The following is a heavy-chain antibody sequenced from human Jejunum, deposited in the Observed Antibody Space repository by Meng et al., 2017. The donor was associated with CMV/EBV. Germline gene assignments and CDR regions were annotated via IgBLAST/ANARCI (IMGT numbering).Heavy chain of an antibody. CDR2: ISGSDNYI. D-gene: IGHD5-12*01. CDR3: ARDKDVDPILGLRAFDS. V-gene: IGHV3-21*01. CDR1: GFSFNTYS. Sequence: EVHLVESGGGLVKPGESLKLPFVASGFSFNTYSMNWVRQAPGKGLEWLSSISGSDNYIFYADSAKGRFTISRDNAKNSLYLQINSLRVDDTAVYYCARDKDVDPILGLRAFDSWCQGTMVIVSA. J-gene: IGHJ4*02.